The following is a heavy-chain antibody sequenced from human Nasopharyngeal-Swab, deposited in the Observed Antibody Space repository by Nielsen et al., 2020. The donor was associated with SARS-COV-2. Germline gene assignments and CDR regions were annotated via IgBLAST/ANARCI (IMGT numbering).Heavy chain of an antibody. D-gene: IGHD3-10*01. V-gene: IGHV3-23*01. CDR1: GFTFSSYA. CDR3: AKDLRGTPGGAFDI. J-gene: IGHJ3*02. CDR2: ISGSGGST. Sequence: GESLKISCAASGFTFSSYAMSWVRQAPGKGLEWVSAISGSGGSTYYADSVKGRFTISRDNSKNTLYLQMNSLRAEDTAVYYCAKDLRGTPGGAFDIWGRGTMVTVSS.